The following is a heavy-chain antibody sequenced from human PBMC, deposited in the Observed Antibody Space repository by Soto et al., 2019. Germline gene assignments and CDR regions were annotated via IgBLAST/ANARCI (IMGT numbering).Heavy chain of an antibody. V-gene: IGHV4-59*08. D-gene: IGHD2-15*01. CDR3: ARHGNYYYYMDV. Sequence: PSETLCLTCTVSGGSSSSYYWSWIRQPPGKGLEWIGYIYYSGSTNYNPSLKSRVTISVDTSKNQFSLKLSSVTAADTAVYYCARHGNYYYYMDVWGKGTTVTVSS. CDR2: IYYSGST. J-gene: IGHJ6*03. CDR1: GGSSSSYY.